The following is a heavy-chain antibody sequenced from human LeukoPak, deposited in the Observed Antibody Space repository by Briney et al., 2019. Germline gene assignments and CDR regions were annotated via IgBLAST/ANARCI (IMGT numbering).Heavy chain of an antibody. CDR1: GGSFSGYY. CDR3: ARGQAYSYGYREGDY. J-gene: IGHJ4*02. CDR2: INHRGST. D-gene: IGHD5-18*01. Sequence: SETLSLTCAVNGGSFSGYYWSWLRQPPGKGLEWIGEINHRGSTNYNPSLKSRVTISVDTSKNQFSLKLSSVTAADTAVYYCARGQAYSYGYREGDYWGQGTLVTVSS. V-gene: IGHV4-34*01.